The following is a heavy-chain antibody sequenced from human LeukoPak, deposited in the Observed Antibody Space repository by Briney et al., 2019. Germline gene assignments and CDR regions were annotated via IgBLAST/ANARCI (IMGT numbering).Heavy chain of an antibody. Sequence: PGASLRLSCAASGFTFSSYAMSWVRQAPGKGLEWVSAISGSGGSTYYADSVKGRFTISRDNSKNTLYLQMNSLRVEDAAVYYCAKEAREGHGCSSSSCWGDYFDYWGQGTLVTVSS. CDR1: GFTFSSYA. J-gene: IGHJ4*02. D-gene: IGHD2-2*01. CDR3: AKEAREGHGCSSSSCWGDYFDY. CDR2: ISGSGGST. V-gene: IGHV3-23*01.